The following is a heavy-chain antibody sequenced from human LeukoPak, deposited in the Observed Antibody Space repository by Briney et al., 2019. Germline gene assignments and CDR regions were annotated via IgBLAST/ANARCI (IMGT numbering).Heavy chain of an antibody. CDR2: INHSGST. Sequence: PSETLSLTCAVYGGSFSGYYWSWIRQPPGKGLERIGEINHSGSTNYNPSLKSRVTISVDTSKNQFSLKLSSVTAADTAVYYCARLPTATSAFDYWGQGTLVTVSS. D-gene: IGHD1-1*01. V-gene: IGHV4-34*01. J-gene: IGHJ4*02. CDR1: GGSFSGYY. CDR3: ARLPTATSAFDY.